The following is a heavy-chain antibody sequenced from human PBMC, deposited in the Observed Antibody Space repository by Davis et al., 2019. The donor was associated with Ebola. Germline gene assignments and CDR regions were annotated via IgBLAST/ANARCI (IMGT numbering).Heavy chain of an antibody. Sequence: SVKVSCKASGFTFTNSAMQWVRQARGQRLEWVGWIVVGSGSTKYAQKFQERVTITRDMSTSTAYMELSSLRPEDTAVYYCVGQAYLAWSMEWGQGTLVTVSS. D-gene: IGHD3-10*01. CDR2: IVVGSGST. V-gene: IGHV1-58*02. J-gene: IGHJ4*02. CDR1: GFTFTNSA. CDR3: VGQAYLAWSME.